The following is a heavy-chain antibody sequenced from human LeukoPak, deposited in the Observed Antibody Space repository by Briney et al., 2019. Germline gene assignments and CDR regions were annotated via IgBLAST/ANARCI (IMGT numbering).Heavy chain of an antibody. V-gene: IGHV3-30-3*01. Sequence: PGRSLRLSCAASGFTFSSYAMHWVRQAPGKGLEWVAVISYDGSNKYYADSVKGRFTISRDNSKNTLYLQMNSLRAEDTAVYYCARETVVVVAASYYFDYWGQGTLVTVSS. CDR3: ARETVVVVAASYYFDY. D-gene: IGHD2-15*01. CDR1: GFTFSSYA. CDR2: ISYDGSNK. J-gene: IGHJ4*02.